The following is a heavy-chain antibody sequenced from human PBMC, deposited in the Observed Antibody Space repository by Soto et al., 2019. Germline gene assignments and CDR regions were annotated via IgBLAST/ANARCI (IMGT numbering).Heavy chain of an antibody. CDR1: GGSFSGYY. J-gene: IGHJ4*02. CDR3: ARLYTGYEAFDY. V-gene: IGHV4-34*01. Sequence: SETLSLTCAVYGGSFSGYYWSWIRQPPGKGLEWIGEINHSGSTNYNPSLKSRVTISVDTSKNQFSLKLSSVTAADTAVYYCARLYTGYEAFDYWGQGTLVTV. CDR2: INHSGST. D-gene: IGHD5-12*01.